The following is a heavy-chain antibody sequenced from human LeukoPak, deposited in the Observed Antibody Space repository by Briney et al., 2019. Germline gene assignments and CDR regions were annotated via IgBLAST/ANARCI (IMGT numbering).Heavy chain of an antibody. CDR1: GFTFNSYA. CDR2: ISYEGSNK. V-gene: IGHV3-30*04. Sequence: GGSLRLSCAASGFTFNSYAIHWVRQAPGGGLEWVAVISYEGSNKYYADFVKGRLTISRDNSKKTLYLQMNSLRAEDTAVYYCARAFGAYGSGSYSPFDHWGQGTLVTVSS. CDR3: ARAFGAYGSGSYSPFDH. D-gene: IGHD3-10*01. J-gene: IGHJ4*02.